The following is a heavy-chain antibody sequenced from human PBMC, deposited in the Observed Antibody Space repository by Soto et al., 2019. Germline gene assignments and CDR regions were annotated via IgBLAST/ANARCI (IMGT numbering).Heavy chain of an antibody. CDR1: GGSISSGGYY. CDR3: ARAPTYYDILTGYYTGSDFDY. D-gene: IGHD3-9*01. CDR2: IYYSGST. V-gene: IGHV4-31*03. Sequence: SETLSLTCTVSGGSISSGGYYWSWIRQHPGKGLEWIGYIYYSGSTYYNPSLKSRVTISVDTSKNQFSLKLSSVTAADTAVYYCARAPTYYDILTGYYTGSDFDYWGQGTLVTVSS. J-gene: IGHJ4*02.